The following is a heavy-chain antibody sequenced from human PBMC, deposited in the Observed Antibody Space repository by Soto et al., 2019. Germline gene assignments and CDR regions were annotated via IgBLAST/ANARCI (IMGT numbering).Heavy chain of an antibody. J-gene: IGHJ6*02. D-gene: IGHD2-21*01. Sequence: PGGSLRLSCAASGFAFSDSYMTSIRQAPGKGLEWVSYISSSGTTIYYADSVKGRFTISRDNAKNSLYLQMNSLRAEDTAVYFCAGERGEPQYYYYGMDVWGQGTTVTVSS. CDR3: AGERGEPQYYYYGMDV. CDR2: ISSSGTTI. V-gene: IGHV3-11*01. CDR1: GFAFSDSY.